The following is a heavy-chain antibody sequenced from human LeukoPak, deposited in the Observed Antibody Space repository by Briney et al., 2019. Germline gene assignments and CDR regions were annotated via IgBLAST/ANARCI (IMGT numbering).Heavy chain of an antibody. J-gene: IGHJ4*02. Sequence: GGSLRLSCAASGFTFSSYGMHWVRQAPGKGLEWVAVISYDGSNKYYADSVKGRFTISGDNSKNTLYLQMNSLRAEDTAVYYCAKGGRDVWFGELGAFDYWGQGTLVTVSS. V-gene: IGHV3-30*18. CDR3: AKGGRDVWFGELGAFDY. CDR1: GFTFSSYG. CDR2: ISYDGSNK. D-gene: IGHD3-10*01.